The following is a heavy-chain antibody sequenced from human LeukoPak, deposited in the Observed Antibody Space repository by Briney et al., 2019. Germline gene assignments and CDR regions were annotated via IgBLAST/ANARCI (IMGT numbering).Heavy chain of an antibody. CDR3: ARVFDS. J-gene: IGHJ4*02. V-gene: IGHV4-39*07. CDR2: VFYTGKT. CDR1: GGSVSTSDYY. Sequence: SETLSLTCTVSGGSVSTSDYYWGWIRQSPVKGLEWIGDVFYTGKTNYNPSLRGRATISIDTSKNQFSLKLTYVTAADSAVYYCARVFDSWGQGTLVTVAS.